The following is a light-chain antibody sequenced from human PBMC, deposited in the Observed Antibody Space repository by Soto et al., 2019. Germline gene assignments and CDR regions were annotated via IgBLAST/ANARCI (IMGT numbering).Light chain of an antibody. CDR2: DAS. V-gene: IGKV3-20*01. Sequence: EFVLTQSPATLSLSPGERVTLSCRASQTVRNNYLAWYQQKPGQAPRLLIYDASSMATGIPERFSGGGSGTDFTLTISSLEPEDFAVYYCQQFSSYPLTFGGGTKVDIK. J-gene: IGKJ4*01. CDR3: QQFSSYPLT. CDR1: QTVRNNY.